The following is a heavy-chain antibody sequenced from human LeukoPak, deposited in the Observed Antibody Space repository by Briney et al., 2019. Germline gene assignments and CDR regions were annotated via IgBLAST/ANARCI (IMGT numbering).Heavy chain of an antibody. D-gene: IGHD2-2*01. J-gene: IGHJ6*03. CDR1: GYTFTSYG. CDR3: ASGGVPAAIYYYYYMDV. V-gene: IGHV1-18*01. Sequence: ASVKVSCKASGYTFTSYGISWVRQAPGQGLEWMGWISAYNGNTNYAQKLQGRVTMTTDTSTSTAYMELSRLRSDDTAVYYCASGGVPAAIYYYYYMDVWGKGTTVTVSS. CDR2: ISAYNGNT.